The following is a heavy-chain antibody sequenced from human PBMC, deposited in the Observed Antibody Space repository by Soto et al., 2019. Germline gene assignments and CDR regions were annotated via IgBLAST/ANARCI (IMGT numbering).Heavy chain of an antibody. Sequence: QVLLQESGPGLMKPSETLSLTCTVSGGSVSSGSYYWTWMRQPPGKGLEWIGYIHYSGSTSYNPSLKGRVAISVDTSKKQFSLKVSSVTAADTAVYYCARDGDTSGYYYFDYWGQGTLVTVSS. J-gene: IGHJ4*02. CDR3: ARDGDTSGYYYFDY. V-gene: IGHV4-61*01. CDR1: GGSVSSGSYY. D-gene: IGHD3-22*01. CDR2: IHYSGST.